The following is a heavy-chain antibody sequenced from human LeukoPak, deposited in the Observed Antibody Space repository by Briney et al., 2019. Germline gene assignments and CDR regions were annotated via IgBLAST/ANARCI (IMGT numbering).Heavy chain of an antibody. D-gene: IGHD3-10*01. J-gene: IGHJ6*04. CDR2: ISGSGGST. V-gene: IGHV3-23*01. CDR3: AKARVSSYGSGNPYGIDV. Sequence: GGSLRLSCAASGFTVSSNYMSWVRQAPGKGLEWVSSISGSGGSTYYADSVKGRFTISRDNSKNTLYLQMNSLRAEDTAAYYCAKARVSSYGSGNPYGIDVWGKGTTVTVSS. CDR1: GFTVSSNY.